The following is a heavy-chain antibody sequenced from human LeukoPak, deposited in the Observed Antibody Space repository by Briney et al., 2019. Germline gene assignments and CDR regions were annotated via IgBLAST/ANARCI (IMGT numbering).Heavy chain of an antibody. CDR1: GFTVSTNY. V-gene: IGHV3-53*01. J-gene: IGHJ4*02. Sequence: GGSLRLSCAASGFTVSTNYMSWVRQAPGKGLEWVSIIYDSGTIHYADSVKGRFTISRDNSKNTLYLQMNSLRAEDTAVYYCAKEPECGGDCYNEPIDYWGQGTLVTVSS. D-gene: IGHD2-21*02. CDR2: IYDSGTI. CDR3: AKEPECGGDCYNEPIDY.